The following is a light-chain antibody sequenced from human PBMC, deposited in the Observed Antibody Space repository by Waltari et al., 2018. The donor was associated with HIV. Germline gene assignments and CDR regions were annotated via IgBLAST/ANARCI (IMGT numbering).Light chain of an antibody. Sequence: QSALTQPASVSGSPGQSITISCTGTTSVIGGYNYVSWYQRHPDKAPKLIIFGVSNRPSGISSRFSGSKSGNTASLTISGLQAEDEADYYCCSYTKLTTHYVLFGGGTKLTVL. CDR2: GVS. J-gene: IGLJ3*02. CDR1: TSVIGGYNY. CDR3: CSYTKLTTHYVL. V-gene: IGLV2-14*03.